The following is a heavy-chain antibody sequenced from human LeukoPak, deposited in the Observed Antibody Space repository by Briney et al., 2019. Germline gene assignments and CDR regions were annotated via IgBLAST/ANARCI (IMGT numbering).Heavy chain of an antibody. CDR2: IRSKAYGGTT. D-gene: IGHD5-18*01. CDR1: GFTFGDYA. CDR3: TRDRESYDYYYYGMDV. V-gene: IGHV3-49*04. J-gene: IGHJ6*02. Sequence: PGGSLRLSCTASGFTFGDYAMSWVRQAPGKGLEWVGFIRSKAYGGTTEYAASVKGRFTISRDDSKSIAYLQMNSLKTEDTAVYYCTRDRESYDYYYYGMDVWGQGTTVTVSS.